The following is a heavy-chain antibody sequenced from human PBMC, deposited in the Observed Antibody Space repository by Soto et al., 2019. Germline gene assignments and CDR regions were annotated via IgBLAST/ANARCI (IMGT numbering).Heavy chain of an antibody. D-gene: IGHD2-15*01. V-gene: IGHV4-59*01. CDR2: IYYSGST. J-gene: IGHJ3*02. CDR3: ARDRVWDCSGGSCKRSRFDI. CDR1: GGSISSYY. Sequence: SETLSLTCTVSGGSISSYYWSWIRQPPGKGLEWIGYIYYSGSTNYNPSLKSRVTISVDTSKNQFSLKLSSVTAADTAVYYCARDRVWDCSGGSCKRSRFDIWGQGTMVTVSS.